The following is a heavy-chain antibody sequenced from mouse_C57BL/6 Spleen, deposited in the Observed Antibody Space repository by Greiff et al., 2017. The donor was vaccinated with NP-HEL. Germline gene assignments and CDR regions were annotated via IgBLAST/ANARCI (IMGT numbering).Heavy chain of an antibody. D-gene: IGHD5-1-1*01. V-gene: IGHV5-4*03. Sequence: EVKLMESGGGLVKPGGSLKLSCAASGFTFSSYAMSWVRQTPEKRLEWVATISDGGSYTYYPDNVKGRFTISRDNAKNNLYLQMSHLKSEDTAMYYCARGGNTPYAMDYWGQGTSVTVSS. J-gene: IGHJ4*01. CDR3: ARGGNTPYAMDY. CDR1: GFTFSSYA. CDR2: ISDGGSYT.